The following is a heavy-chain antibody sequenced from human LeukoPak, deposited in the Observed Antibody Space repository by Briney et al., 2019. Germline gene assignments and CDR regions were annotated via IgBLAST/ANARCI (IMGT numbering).Heavy chain of an antibody. CDR2: IIPILGIA. CDR1: GGTFSSYA. D-gene: IGHD4-17*01. J-gene: IGHJ6*02. CDR3: ARDPNGNYYGMDV. Sequence: SVKVSCKASGGTFSSYAISWVRQAPGQGLEWMGRIIPILGIANYAQKFQGRVTITADKSTSTAYMELSSLRSEDTAVYYCARDPNGNYYGMDVWGQGTTVTVSS. V-gene: IGHV1-69*04.